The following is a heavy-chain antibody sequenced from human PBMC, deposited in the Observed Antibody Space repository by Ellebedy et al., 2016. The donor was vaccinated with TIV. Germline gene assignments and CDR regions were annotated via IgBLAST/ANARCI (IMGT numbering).Heavy chain of an antibody. CDR2: IKSRANGETA. CDR1: GLTFSEAW. V-gene: IGHV3-15*07. D-gene: IGHD3-16*01. J-gene: IGHJ4*02. Sequence: GESLKISCAASGLTFSEAWMNWVRQAPGKGLEWVGHIKSRANGETADYAAPVKGRFTISRDDSKDTLYLQMNSLKTADTAVYYCTTNPGVWGDFWGQGTLVTVSS. CDR3: TTNPGVWGDF.